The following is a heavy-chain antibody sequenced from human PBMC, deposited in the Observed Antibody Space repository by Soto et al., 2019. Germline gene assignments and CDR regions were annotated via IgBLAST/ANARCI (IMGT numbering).Heavy chain of an antibody. J-gene: IGHJ6*02. CDR2: IYWDDDK. D-gene: IGHD2-21*02. Sequence: QITLRESGPTLVKPTQTLTLTCTFSGFSLSTGGVGVGWIRQPPGKALEWLALIYWDDDKRYSPSLKSSLTITKDTSKTQVVLTMTNMDPVDTATYYCAHSRCGGDCLQSYSSHYYYGVDVWGQGTTVTVSS. V-gene: IGHV2-5*02. CDR3: AHSRCGGDCLQSYSSHYYYGVDV. CDR1: GFSLSTGGVG.